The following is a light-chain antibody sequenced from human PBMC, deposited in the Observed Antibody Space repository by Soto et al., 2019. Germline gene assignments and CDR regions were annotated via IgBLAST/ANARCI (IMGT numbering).Light chain of an antibody. V-gene: IGLV2-14*01. J-gene: IGLJ2*01. Sequence: QSVLTQPASVSGSPGQSITISCTGTSSDVGAYNYVSWYQQHPGKAPKLMIFEVSDRPSGVSNRFSGSKSGNTASLTISGLQAEYEADYYCSSYTRSNPLVFGGGTNLTLL. CDR3: SSYTRSNPLV. CDR1: SSDVGAYNY. CDR2: EVS.